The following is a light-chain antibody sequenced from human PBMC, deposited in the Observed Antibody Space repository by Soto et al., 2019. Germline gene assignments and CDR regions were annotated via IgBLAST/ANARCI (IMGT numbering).Light chain of an antibody. CDR1: STDVGGFDS. V-gene: IGLV2-11*01. Sequence: QSSLTQHLSIPGSPGQSITISCTGTSTDVGGFDSVSWYQQHPDKAPKVMIYDVTKRPSGVPDRFSGSKSGDKASLTISGLQADDEADYYCCSYSGSYTLYLFGAGTKVTVL. J-gene: IGLJ1*01. CDR2: DVT. CDR3: CSYSGSYTLYL.